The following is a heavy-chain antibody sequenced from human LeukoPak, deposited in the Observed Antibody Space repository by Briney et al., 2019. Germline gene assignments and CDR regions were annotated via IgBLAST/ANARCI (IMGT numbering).Heavy chain of an antibody. CDR1: GGSFSGYY. J-gene: IGHJ6*04. V-gene: IGHV4-34*01. Sequence: SEPLSLPCTVYGGSFSGYYWRWIRQPPGKALEWIGEINHSGSTNYNPSLKSPVTISVGASKIQFSLKLSSVNAADTAVYYGARGDYGDYVYYYYYYGMDVWGKGTTVSVSS. D-gene: IGHD4-17*01. CDR3: ARGDYGDYVYYYYYYGMDV. CDR2: INHSGST.